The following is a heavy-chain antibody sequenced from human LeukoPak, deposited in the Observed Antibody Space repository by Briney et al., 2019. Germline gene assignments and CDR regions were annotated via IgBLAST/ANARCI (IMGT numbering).Heavy chain of an antibody. J-gene: IGHJ6*03. CDR2: IRYDGSNK. D-gene: IGHD4-17*01. V-gene: IGHV3-30*02. Sequence: GGSLRLSCGASGFTFSSYGMHWVRQAPGKGLEWVAFIRYDGSNKYYADSVKGRFTISRDNSKNTLYLQMNSLRVEDTAVYYCARDATTELGTVYMDVWGKGTTVTISS. CDR3: ARDATTELGTVYMDV. CDR1: GFTFSSYG.